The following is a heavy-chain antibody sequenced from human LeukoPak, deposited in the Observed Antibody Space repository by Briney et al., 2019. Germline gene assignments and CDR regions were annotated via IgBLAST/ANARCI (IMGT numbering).Heavy chain of an antibody. J-gene: IGHJ4*02. Sequence: GGSLRLSCAASGFTFSPYWMHWVRQDPGKGLVWVSHINNDGSSTSYAGSVKGRFTVSRDNSKNTLYLQMNSLRAEDTAVYYRARAPIAVLPPGILDYWGQGTLVTVSS. CDR1: GFTFSPYW. CDR2: INNDGSST. CDR3: ARAPIAVLPPGILDY. D-gene: IGHD2-2*01. V-gene: IGHV3-74*01.